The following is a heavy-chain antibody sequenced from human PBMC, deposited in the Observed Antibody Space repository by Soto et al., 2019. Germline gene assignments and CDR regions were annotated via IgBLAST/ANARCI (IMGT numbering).Heavy chain of an antibody. CDR3: ARGPPSTASYNWFDP. Sequence: ASVKVSCKASGYTFTSYYMHWVRQAPGQGLEWTGIINPGGGSTSYAQKFQGRVTMTRDTSTSTVYMELSSLRSEDTAVYYCARGPPSTASYNWFDPWGQGTLVTVSS. J-gene: IGHJ5*02. V-gene: IGHV1-46*01. CDR1: GYTFTSYY. CDR2: INPGGGST.